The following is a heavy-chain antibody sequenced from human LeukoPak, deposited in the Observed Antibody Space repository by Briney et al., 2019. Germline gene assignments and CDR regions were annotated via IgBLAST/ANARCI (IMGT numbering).Heavy chain of an antibody. Sequence: GGSLRLSCAASGFTFSTSSMNWVRQAPGKGLEWVSSISSGSSYIYYADSVKGRFTISRDNAKNSLYLQMNSLRAEDTAVYYCASIAAAGIILGAFDIWGQGTMVTVSS. J-gene: IGHJ3*02. CDR2: ISSGSSYI. V-gene: IGHV3-21*01. D-gene: IGHD6-13*01. CDR3: ASIAAAGIILGAFDI. CDR1: GFTFSTSS.